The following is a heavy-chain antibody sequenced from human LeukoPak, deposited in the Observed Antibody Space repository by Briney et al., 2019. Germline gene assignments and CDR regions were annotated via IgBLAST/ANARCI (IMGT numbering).Heavy chain of an antibody. CDR1: GFTFSSYW. D-gene: IGHD2-21*02. J-gene: IGHJ3*02. Sequence: GGSLRLPCAASGFTFSSYWMSWVRQAPGKGLEWVASIKQDGSEIYYVDSVKGRFTISRDNAKNSLDLQMNSLRAEDTAVYYCAREGTARDAFDIWGQGTMVTVSS. V-gene: IGHV3-7*01. CDR3: AREGTARDAFDI. CDR2: IKQDGSEI.